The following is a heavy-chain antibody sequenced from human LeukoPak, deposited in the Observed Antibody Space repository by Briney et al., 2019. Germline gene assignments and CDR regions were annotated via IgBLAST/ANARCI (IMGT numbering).Heavy chain of an antibody. V-gene: IGHV4-39*07. Sequence: SETLSLTCTVTGGSISSSSYYWGWIRQPPGKGLEWIGSIYYSGSTYYNPSLKSRVTISVDTSKNQFSLKLSSVTAADTAVYYCARKKVDTAVDAFDIWGQGTMVTVSS. D-gene: IGHD5-18*01. J-gene: IGHJ3*02. CDR1: GGSISSSSYY. CDR2: IYYSGST. CDR3: ARKKVDTAVDAFDI.